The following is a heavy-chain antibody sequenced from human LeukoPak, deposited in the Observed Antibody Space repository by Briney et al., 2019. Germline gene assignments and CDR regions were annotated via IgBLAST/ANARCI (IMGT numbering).Heavy chain of an antibody. Sequence: SDTLSLTCAVYGGSFSGYYWSWIRQPPGKGLEWIRAINHSGSTNYNPSLKSPVTISVDTSKNQFSLNLSSVTAADTAVYYCAGFAPITVTKAPPTVDWFDPWGQGTLVTVSS. J-gene: IGHJ5*02. CDR3: AGFAPITVTKAPPTVDWFDP. CDR2: INHSGST. CDR1: GGSFSGYY. D-gene: IGHD4-17*01. V-gene: IGHV4-34*01.